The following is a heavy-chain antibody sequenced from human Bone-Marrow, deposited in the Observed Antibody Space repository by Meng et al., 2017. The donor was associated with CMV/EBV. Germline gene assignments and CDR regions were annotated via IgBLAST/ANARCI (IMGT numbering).Heavy chain of an antibody. J-gene: IGHJ4*02. CDR1: GYTFTSYY. V-gene: IGHV1-46*01. CDR3: ARGGNIVVVVAATLADN. D-gene: IGHD2-15*01. CDR2: INPSGGST. Sequence: ASVKVSCKASGYTFTSYYMHWVRQAPGQGLEWMGIINPSGGSTTYAQKFQGRVTMTRDTSTSTVYMELSSLRSEDTAVYYCARGGNIVVVVAATLADNWGQGTLVTVSS.